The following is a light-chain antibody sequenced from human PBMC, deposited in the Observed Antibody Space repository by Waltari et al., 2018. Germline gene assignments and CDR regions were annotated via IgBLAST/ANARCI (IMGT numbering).Light chain of an antibody. CDR2: YDN. CDR1: SSNIGSNA. Sequence: QPALTQPPSASGTPGQWVSVSCSGSSSNIGSNAVNWYQQLPGMAPKHLIYYDNQRPSGVPDRVSGSKSGTSASLAISGLQSEDEADYICAAWDDSLSAYVFGTGTKVTVL. J-gene: IGLJ1*01. V-gene: IGLV1-44*01. CDR3: AAWDDSLSAYV.